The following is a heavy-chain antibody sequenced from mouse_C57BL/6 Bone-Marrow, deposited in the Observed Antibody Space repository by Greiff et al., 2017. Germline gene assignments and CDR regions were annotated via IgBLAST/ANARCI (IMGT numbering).Heavy chain of an antibody. D-gene: IGHD1-1*01. CDR1: GYTFTEYT. J-gene: IGHJ2*01. CDR3: ARHEGVGYGSNYPSFDY. V-gene: IGHV1-62-2*01. CDR2: FYPGSGSI. Sequence: VQLQQSGAELVKPGASVKLSCKASGYTFTEYTIHWVKQRSGQGLAWIGWFYPGSGSIKYNEKFKDTATLTADKSSSTVSMELSRLTSDDSAVYFCARHEGVGYGSNYPSFDYWGQGTTLTVSS.